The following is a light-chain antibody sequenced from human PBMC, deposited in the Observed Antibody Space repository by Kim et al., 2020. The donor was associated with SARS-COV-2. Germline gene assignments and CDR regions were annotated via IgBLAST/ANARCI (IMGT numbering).Light chain of an antibody. J-gene: IGKJ2*01. Sequence: ETVLTQSPGTLSLSPGDRATLSCRASQNVAATYLAWYQQKPGQAPSLLIYGVSTRATGVLDRFSGSGSGTDFTLTISGLEPEDFAVYYCQQYGSSPPYTFGQGTKLKI. CDR2: GVS. V-gene: IGKV3-20*01. CDR1: QNVAATY. CDR3: QQYGSSPPYT.